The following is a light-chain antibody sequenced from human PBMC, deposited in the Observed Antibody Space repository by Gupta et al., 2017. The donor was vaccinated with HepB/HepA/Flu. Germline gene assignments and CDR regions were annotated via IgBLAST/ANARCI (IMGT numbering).Light chain of an antibody. CDR1: SSDVGGYNY. Sequence: QSALTQPASVSGSPGPSITISCTGTSSDVGGYNYVSWYQQHPGKAHKLMIYDVSKRSAVVASCFSASKSGNTASLTLSVHAEEEAADYYCTPDTTTNIVVFGGGTKLTVL. CDR3: TPDTTTNIVV. V-gene: IGLV2-14*03. CDR2: DVS. J-gene: IGLJ2*01.